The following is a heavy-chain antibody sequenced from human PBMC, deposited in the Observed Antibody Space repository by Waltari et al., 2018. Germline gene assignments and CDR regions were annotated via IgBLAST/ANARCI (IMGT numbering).Heavy chain of an antibody. D-gene: IGHD6-19*01. J-gene: IGHJ4*02. CDR3: AKGGSGWRFDY. V-gene: IGHV3-23*04. CDR1: GFTFSSYA. Sequence: EVQLVESGGGLVQPGGSLRRSCAASGFTFSSYAMIWVRQAPGKGLEWVSTISGSGGSTYYADSVKGRFTISRDNSKNTLYLQMNSLRVEDTAVYYCAKGGSGWRFDYWGQGTLVTVSS. CDR2: ISGSGGST.